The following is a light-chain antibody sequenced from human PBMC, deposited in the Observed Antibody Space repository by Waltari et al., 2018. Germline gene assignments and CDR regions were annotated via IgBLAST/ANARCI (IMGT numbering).Light chain of an antibody. CDR3: SSYTSTSTYV. V-gene: IGLV2-14*01. CDR2: DVS. Sequence: QSALTQPASVSGSPGQSITISCTGTSSDVGGYKYVSWYQQHPGKAPKLMIYDVSKRPSGVSNRFSGAKSGNTASLTISGLQAEDEADYYCSSYTSTSTYVFGSGTKVIVL. CDR1: SSDVGGYKY. J-gene: IGLJ1*01.